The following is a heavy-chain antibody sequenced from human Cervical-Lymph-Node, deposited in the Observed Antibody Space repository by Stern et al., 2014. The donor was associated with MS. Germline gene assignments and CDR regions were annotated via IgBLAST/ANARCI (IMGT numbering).Heavy chain of an antibody. V-gene: IGHV4-39*02. CDR3: ARQEIGYCGGVGCFHTFDI. D-gene: IGHD2-15*01. J-gene: IGHJ3*02. CDR1: GTSISSATYY. CDR2: LYYTGNT. Sequence: QVQLQESGPGLVRPSETLSLTCTVSGTSISSATYYWGWIRQPPGKGLEWIATLYYTGNTYYNPSLKSRLTVSVDTSKNHFSLNLTSVTAADTDVYFCARQEIGYCGGVGCFHTFDIWGQGTLFTVSS.